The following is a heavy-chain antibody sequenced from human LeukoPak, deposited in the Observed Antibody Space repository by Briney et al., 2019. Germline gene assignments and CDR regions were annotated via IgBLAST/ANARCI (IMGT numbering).Heavy chain of an antibody. Sequence: GGSLRLSCAASGFTFSNSVMHWVRQAPGKGLEWVAGISDDGSSEHYADSVKGRFTISRDNSDNTLYVQMNSLRVEDTAVYYCARESYGSGHCAAFGIWGQGTLVTVSS. J-gene: IGHJ3*02. D-gene: IGHD3-16*01. CDR3: ARESYGSGHCAAFGI. V-gene: IGHV3-30*04. CDR1: GFTFSNSV. CDR2: ISDDGSSE.